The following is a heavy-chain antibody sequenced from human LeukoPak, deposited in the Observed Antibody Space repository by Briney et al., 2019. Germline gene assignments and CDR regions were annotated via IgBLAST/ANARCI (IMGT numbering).Heavy chain of an antibody. CDR3: AATLLDSSGYYV. V-gene: IGHV1-24*01. Sequence: ASVKVSCKVSGYTLTELSMHWVRQAPGKGLEWMGGFDPEDGETIYAQKFQGRVTMTEDTSTDTAYMELSSLRSEDMAVYYCAATLLDSSGYYVWGQGTLVTVSS. CDR1: GYTLTELS. D-gene: IGHD3-22*01. J-gene: IGHJ4*02. CDR2: FDPEDGET.